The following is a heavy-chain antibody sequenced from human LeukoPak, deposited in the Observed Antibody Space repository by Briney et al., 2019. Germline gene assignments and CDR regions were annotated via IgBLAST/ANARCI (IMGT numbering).Heavy chain of an antibody. Sequence: ASVRVSCKASGFTFFTDSYVHWVRQAPGQGLEWMGWINPYSGVTHYSQKFQGRVTMTRDTSISALYMELRWLTSDDTATYYCARVIPAPTVWGQGTTVTVSS. D-gene: IGHD2-2*02. CDR1: GFTFFTDSY. V-gene: IGHV1-2*02. J-gene: IGHJ6*02. CDR2: INPYSGVT. CDR3: ARVIPAPTV.